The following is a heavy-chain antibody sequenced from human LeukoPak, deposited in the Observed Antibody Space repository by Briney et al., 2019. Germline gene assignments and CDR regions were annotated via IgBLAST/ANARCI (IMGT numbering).Heavy chain of an antibody. CDR1: GFTFSNAW. CDR2: IKSQTDGGTT. J-gene: IGHJ4*02. V-gene: IGHV3-15*01. Sequence: GGSLRLAWAASGFTFSNAWMSWVRQAPGKGLEWVGRIKSQTDGGTTDYAAPVKGRFTISRDDSKNTLYLQMNSLKTEDTAVYYCKGGDYFDYWGQGTLVTVSS. CDR3: KGGDYFDY. D-gene: IGHD3-16*01.